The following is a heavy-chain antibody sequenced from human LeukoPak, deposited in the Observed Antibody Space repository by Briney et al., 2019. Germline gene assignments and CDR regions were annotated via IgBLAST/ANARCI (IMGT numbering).Heavy chain of an antibody. J-gene: IGHJ4*02. CDR2: INSDGSST. D-gene: IGHD4-17*01. CDR1: GFPFNAYW. V-gene: IGHV3-74*01. Sequence: PGGSLRLSCAASGFPFNAYWMTWVRQAPGKGLEWVSRINSDGSSTSYADSVKGRFTISRDNAKNTLYLQMNSLRAEDTAVYYCARDTDTVTTILDYWGQGTLVTVSS. CDR3: ARDTDTVTTILDY.